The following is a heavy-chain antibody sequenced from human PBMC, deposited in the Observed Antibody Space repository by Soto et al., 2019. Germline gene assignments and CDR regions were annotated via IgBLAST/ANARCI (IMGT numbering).Heavy chain of an antibody. CDR1: GDSVSSNSVV. CDR2: TYYRSNWYN. V-gene: IGHV6-1*01. CDR3: ARCSGSFYNPPAY. J-gene: IGHJ4*02. Sequence: PSQTLSLTCAISGDSVSSNSVVWNWIRQSPSRGLEWLGRTYYRSNWYNHYAVSVKSRISINPDTPKNQFSLQLNFVTPEDTAVYYCARCSGSFYNPPAYWGQGTLVTVSS. D-gene: IGHD3-10*02.